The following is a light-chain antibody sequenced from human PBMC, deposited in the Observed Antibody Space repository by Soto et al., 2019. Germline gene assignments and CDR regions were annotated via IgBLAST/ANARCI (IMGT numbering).Light chain of an antibody. CDR1: SSDVGGYNY. CDR3: SSYTSISTVI. V-gene: IGLV2-14*01. J-gene: IGLJ2*01. Sequence: QSALTQPASVSGSPGQSITISCTGTSSDVGGYNYVSWYQQHPGKVPKVMICDVSNRPSGVSNRFSGSKSGNTASLTISGLQAEDEADYYCSSYTSISTVIFGGGTKLTVL. CDR2: DVS.